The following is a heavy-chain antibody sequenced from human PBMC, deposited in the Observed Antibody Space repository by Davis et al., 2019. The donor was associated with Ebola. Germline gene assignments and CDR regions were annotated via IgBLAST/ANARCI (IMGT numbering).Heavy chain of an antibody. Sequence: GGSRRPSGPPPGFTLGIPAMHWAPQPPGEGLEWVAFTSDDGSIDYYGNSVKGRFTISRDNSKNTLYLQMNSLRPEDTALYYCARAGGFGELTSDWGQGTLVTVSS. CDR1: GFTLGIPA. D-gene: IGHD3-10*01. V-gene: IGHV3-30*04. J-gene: IGHJ4*02. CDR2: TSDDGSID. CDR3: ARAGGFGELTSD.